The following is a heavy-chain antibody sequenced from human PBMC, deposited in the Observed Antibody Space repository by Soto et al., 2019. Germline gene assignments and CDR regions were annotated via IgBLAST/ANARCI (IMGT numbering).Heavy chain of an antibody. CDR1: GFTVSNNY. D-gene: IGHD3-10*01. J-gene: IGHJ3*02. V-gene: IGHV3-66*01. CDR3: ARDSLLLWFGESENDAFDI. CDR2: IYSGGST. Sequence: GGSLRVWCAAVGFTVSNNYVSWIRQAQGKGLEWVSVIYSGGSTYYADSVKGRFTISRDNSKNTLYLQMNSLRAEDTAVYYCARDSLLLWFGESENDAFDIWGQRTMVTVSS.